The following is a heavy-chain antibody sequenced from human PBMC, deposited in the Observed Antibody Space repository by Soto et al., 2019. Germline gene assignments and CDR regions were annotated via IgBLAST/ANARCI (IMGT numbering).Heavy chain of an antibody. V-gene: IGHV3-23*01. CDR3: AARVGHAVASGFFQY. CDR2: ISASGAST. J-gene: IGHJ1*01. D-gene: IGHD6-19*01. Sequence: EVQLLESGGGLVQPGGSLRLSCAPSELTFSNYAMSWVRQAPGKGLEWVSGISASGASTYYGDSAKGRFTISRDPSKGTLYLQMNSLRAEDTAVYYCAARVGHAVASGFFQYWGQGTLVTVSS. CDR1: ELTFSNYA.